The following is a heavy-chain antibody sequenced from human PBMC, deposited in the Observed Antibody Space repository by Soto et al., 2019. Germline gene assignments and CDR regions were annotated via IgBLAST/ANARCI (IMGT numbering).Heavy chain of an antibody. J-gene: IGHJ3*02. CDR1: GFTFSSYA. CDR2: ISGSGGST. Sequence: GSLRLSCAASGFTFSSYAMSWVRQAPGKGLEWVSAISGSGGSTYYADSVKGRFTISRDNSKNTLYLQMNSLRAEDTAVYYCAKDGHRGYSSSWSTAFDIWGQGTMVTVSS. V-gene: IGHV3-23*01. D-gene: IGHD6-13*01. CDR3: AKDGHRGYSSSWSTAFDI.